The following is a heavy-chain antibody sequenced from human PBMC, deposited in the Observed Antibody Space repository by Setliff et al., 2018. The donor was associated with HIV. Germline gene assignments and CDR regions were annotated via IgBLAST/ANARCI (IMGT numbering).Heavy chain of an antibody. CDR3: AKLTRLKASLPTDYLDP. V-gene: IGHV3-66*02. CDR1: RLTLSSNY. D-gene: IGHD4-17*01. Sequence: GASLRLSCSASRLTLSSNYMTWVRQSPGKGLEWVSTIYPGGSTYYADSIKGRFTISRENAKNTVYLQMHSLRSEDTAVYFCAKLTRLKASLPTDYLDPWGQGILVTVSS. J-gene: IGHJ5*02. CDR2: IYPGGST.